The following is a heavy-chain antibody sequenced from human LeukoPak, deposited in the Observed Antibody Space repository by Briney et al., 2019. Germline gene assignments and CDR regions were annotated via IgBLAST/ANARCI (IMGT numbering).Heavy chain of an antibody. CDR2: IIPIFGTA. CDR3: ARDLYGDYDIGY. CDR1: GGTFSSYA. D-gene: IGHD4-17*01. J-gene: IGHJ4*02. V-gene: IGHV1-69*13. Sequence: ASVKVSCKASGGTFSSYAISWVRQAPGQGLEWMGGIIPIFGTANYAQKFQGRVTITADESTSTAYMELSSLTSEDTAVYYCARDLYGDYDIGYWGQGTLVTVSS.